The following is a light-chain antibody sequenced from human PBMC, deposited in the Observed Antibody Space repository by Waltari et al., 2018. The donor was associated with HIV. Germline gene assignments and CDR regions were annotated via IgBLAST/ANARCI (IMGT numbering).Light chain of an antibody. J-gene: IGKJ4*01. V-gene: IGKV1-9*01. CDR1: QGISSS. Sequence: DIQLTQSPSFLSASVGDRVTITCRASQGISSSLDWYQQKPGKAPKILIYAASNLQRGVPSRFSASGSGTEFTLTITSLQPEDFATYFCQELDSYPLTFGGGTKVDIK. CDR2: AAS. CDR3: QELDSYPLT.